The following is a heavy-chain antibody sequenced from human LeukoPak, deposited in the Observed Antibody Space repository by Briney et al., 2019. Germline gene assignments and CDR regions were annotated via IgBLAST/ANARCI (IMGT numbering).Heavy chain of an antibody. CDR1: GFTVSTNY. CDR3: ARDGYYDSSGYRKHDGFDI. D-gene: IGHD3-22*01. CDR2: IYSGGIT. V-gene: IGHV3-66*01. Sequence: GGFLRLSCAASGFTVSTNYMSWVRQAPGKGLGWVSLIYSGGITQYADSVKGRFTISRDNSKNTLYLQMTSLRAEDTAVYHCARDGYYDSSGYRKHDGFDIWGQGTLVTVSS. J-gene: IGHJ3*02.